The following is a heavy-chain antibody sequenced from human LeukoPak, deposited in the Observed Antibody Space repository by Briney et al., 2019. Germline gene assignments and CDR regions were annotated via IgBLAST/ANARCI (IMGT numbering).Heavy chain of an antibody. D-gene: IGHD2-15*01. Sequence: SETLSLTCTVSGGSISSYYWSWIRQPPGKGLEWIGYIYYSGSTNYDPSLKSRVTISVDTSKNQFSLKLSSVTAADTAVYYCARGGNRSGGSCYLLDAFDIWGQGTMVTVSS. CDR2: IYYSGST. J-gene: IGHJ3*02. CDR3: ARGGNRSGGSCYLLDAFDI. CDR1: GGSISSYY. V-gene: IGHV4-59*01.